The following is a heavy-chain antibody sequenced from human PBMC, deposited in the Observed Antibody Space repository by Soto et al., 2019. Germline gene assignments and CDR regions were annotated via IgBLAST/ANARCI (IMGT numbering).Heavy chain of an antibody. CDR3: AKVRGSGFWKGDAFDI. D-gene: IGHD3-3*01. J-gene: IGHJ3*02. CDR1: GFTFDDYA. V-gene: IGHV3-9*01. CDR2: ISWNSGSI. Sequence: EVQLVESGGGLVQPGRSLRLSCAASGFTFDDYAMHWVRQAPGKGLEWVSGISWNSGSIGYADSVKGRFTISRDNAKNSLYLQMNSLRAEDTALYYCAKVRGSGFWKGDAFDIWGQGTMVTVSS.